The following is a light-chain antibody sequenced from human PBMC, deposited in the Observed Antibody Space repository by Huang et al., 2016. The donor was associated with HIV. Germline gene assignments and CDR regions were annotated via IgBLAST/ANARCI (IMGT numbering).Light chain of an antibody. CDR1: RDIRNY. CDR2: GAS. V-gene: IGKV1-33*01. J-gene: IGKJ2*01. Sequence: IQMTQSPASLSASVGDRVTISCQARRDIRNYLNWYQQKPGKAPALLIYGASNFETGVPSRFSGNGSGTDFTVTISSLQSEDVATYYCQQYDNLYTFGQGTKLEIK. CDR3: QQYDNLYT.